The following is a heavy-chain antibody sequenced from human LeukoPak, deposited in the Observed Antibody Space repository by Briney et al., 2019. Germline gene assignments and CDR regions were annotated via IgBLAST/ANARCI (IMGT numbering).Heavy chain of an antibody. CDR3: ARVMYYYDSSGQTYYFDY. CDR2: ISSSGSTI. CDR1: GFTFSDYY. Sequence: GGSLRLSCAASGFTFSDYYMSWIRQAPGKGLEWVSYISSSGSTIYYADSVKGRFTISRDNAKNSLCLQMNSLRAGDTAVYYCARVMYYYDSSGQTYYFDYWGQGTLVTVSS. D-gene: IGHD3-22*01. V-gene: IGHV3-11*04. J-gene: IGHJ4*02.